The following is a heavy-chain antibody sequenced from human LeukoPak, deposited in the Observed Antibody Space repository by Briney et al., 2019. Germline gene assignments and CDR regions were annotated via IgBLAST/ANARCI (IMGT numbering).Heavy chain of an antibody. D-gene: IGHD3-3*01. CDR1: GYTFTSYY. CDR3: ARGERFLEWLLSLYYFDY. J-gene: IGHJ4*02. Sequence: ASVKVSCKASGYTFTSYYMHWVRQAPGQGLEWMGIINPSGGSTSYAQKFQGRVTMTRDTSTSTVYMELSSLRSEDTAVYYCARGERFLEWLLSLYYFDYWGQGTLATVSS. CDR2: INPSGGST. V-gene: IGHV1-46*01.